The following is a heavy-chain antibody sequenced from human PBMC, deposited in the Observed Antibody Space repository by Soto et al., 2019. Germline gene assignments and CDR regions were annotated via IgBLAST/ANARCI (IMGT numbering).Heavy chain of an antibody. CDR3: ARDGKYYDFWSGYYSTKTAYYFDY. D-gene: IGHD3-3*01. J-gene: IGHJ4*02. Sequence: SETLSLTCAVYGGSFSGYYWSWIRQPPGKGLEWIGEINHSGSTNYNPSLKSRVTISVDTSKNQFSLKLSSVAAADTAVYYCARDGKYYDFWSGYYSTKTAYYFDYWGQGTLVTVSS. CDR2: INHSGST. V-gene: IGHV4-34*01. CDR1: GGSFSGYY.